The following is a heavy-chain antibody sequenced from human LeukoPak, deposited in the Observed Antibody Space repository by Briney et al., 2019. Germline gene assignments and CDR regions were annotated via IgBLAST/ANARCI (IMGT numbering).Heavy chain of an antibody. J-gene: IGHJ4*02. CDR3: ASSLDTLLVWSGYYPPYFDY. D-gene: IGHD3-3*01. CDR2: INSVGSST. V-gene: IGHV3-74*01. Sequence: GGSLRLSCTASGFIFSTYWMHWVRQAPGKGLVWVSRINSVGSSTNYADSVKGRFTISRDNAKNMLYLQMNSLRAEDTAVYYCASSLDTLLVWSGYYPPYFDYWGQGTLVTVSS. CDR1: GFIFSTYW.